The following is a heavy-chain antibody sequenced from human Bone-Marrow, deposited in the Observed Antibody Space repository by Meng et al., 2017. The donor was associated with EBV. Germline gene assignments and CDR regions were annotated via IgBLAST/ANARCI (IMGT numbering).Heavy chain of an antibody. CDR2: IYYSGST. CDR3: ARVRAPYSSGLFDY. CDR1: GGSISSSSYY. D-gene: IGHD6-19*01. J-gene: IGHJ4*02. Sequence: QLQLQESGPGLVKPSETLSLTCTVSGGSISSSSYYWGWIRQPPGKGLEWIGSIYYSGSTYYNPSLKSGVTISVDTSKNQFSLKLSSVTAADTAVYYCARVRAPYSSGLFDYWGQGTLVTVSS. V-gene: IGHV4-39*07.